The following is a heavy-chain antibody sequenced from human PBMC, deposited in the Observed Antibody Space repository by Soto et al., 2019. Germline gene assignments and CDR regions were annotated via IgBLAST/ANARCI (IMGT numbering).Heavy chain of an antibody. V-gene: IGHV4-39*01. CDR1: SRSISSDTFY. J-gene: IGHJ6*02. CDR2: IYYNWNT. Sequence: QLQLQESGPGLVKPSETLSLIYSVSSRSISSDTFYWGWFRQPPGKGLEWIGSIYYNWNTYYNPFVNALVTLSMDTSKNQFSLKVSSVTVAVTGVYYCARPRTYNNYGDSLYGVELWCQGTTVTFSS. CDR3: ARPRTYNNYGDSLYGVEL. D-gene: IGHD3-16*01.